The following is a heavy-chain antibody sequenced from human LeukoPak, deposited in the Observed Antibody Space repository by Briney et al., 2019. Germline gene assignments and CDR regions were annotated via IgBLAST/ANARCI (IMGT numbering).Heavy chain of an antibody. Sequence: ASVKVSCKASGYTFTSYGISWVRQAPGQGLEWMGWISTHNGNTNYAQKFQGRVTMTSETSTRTAYMELRSLRSDDMAVYYCARSTLGIEFDYWGQGSLVTVSS. CDR1: GYTFTSYG. V-gene: IGHV1-18*03. CDR3: ARSTLGIEFDY. D-gene: IGHD7-27*01. J-gene: IGHJ4*02. CDR2: ISTHNGNT.